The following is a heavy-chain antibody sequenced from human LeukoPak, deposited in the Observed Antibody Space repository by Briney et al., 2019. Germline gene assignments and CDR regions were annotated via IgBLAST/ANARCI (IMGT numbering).Heavy chain of an antibody. J-gene: IGHJ4*02. V-gene: IGHV4-34*09. CDR1: GGSFSGYY. D-gene: IGHD2-2*01. Sequence: SETLSLTCAVYGGSFSGYYWSWIRQPPGKGLEWIGEINHSGSTNHNPSLKSRVTISVDTSKNQFSLKLSSVTAADTAVYYCARVVRYCSSTSCGYFDYWGQGTLVTVSS. CDR3: ARVVRYCSSTSCGYFDY. CDR2: INHSGST.